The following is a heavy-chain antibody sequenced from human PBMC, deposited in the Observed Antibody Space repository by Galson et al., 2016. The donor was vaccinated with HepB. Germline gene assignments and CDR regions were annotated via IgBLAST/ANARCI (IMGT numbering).Heavy chain of an antibody. CDR3: ASGPHWNHAY. J-gene: IGHJ4*02. CDR1: GFTFNDYD. CDR2: MGPAGDK. Sequence: SLRLSCAISGFTFNDYDMHRVRQGRGESLEWVATMGPAGDKYYPGSVKGRFTVSRESAKNSLYLQMDSLRAGDSGVYYCASGPHWNHAYWGQGTLVTVSS. V-gene: IGHV3-13*01. D-gene: IGHD1-1*01.